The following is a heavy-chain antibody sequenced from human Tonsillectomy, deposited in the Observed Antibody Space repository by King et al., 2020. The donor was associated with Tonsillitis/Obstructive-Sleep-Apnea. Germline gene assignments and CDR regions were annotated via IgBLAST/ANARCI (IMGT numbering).Heavy chain of an antibody. CDR3: AREQRSFPNYYDSSGYYSDY. J-gene: IGHJ4*02. CDR1: GFTFSSYS. Sequence: VQLVESGGGLVKPGGSLRLSCAASGFTFSSYSMNWVRQAPGKGLEWGSSISSSSSYIYYADSVKGRFTISRDNAKNSLYLQMNSLRAEDTAVYYCAREQRSFPNYYDSSGYYSDYWGQGTLVTVSS. D-gene: IGHD3-22*01. V-gene: IGHV3-21*01. CDR2: ISSSSSYI.